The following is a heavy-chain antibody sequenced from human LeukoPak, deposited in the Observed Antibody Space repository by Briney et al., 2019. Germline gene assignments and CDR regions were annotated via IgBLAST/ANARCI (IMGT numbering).Heavy chain of an antibody. J-gene: IGHJ5*02. Sequence: SVKVSCKASGGTFSSYAISGVRQAPGQGLEWMGGIIPIFGTANYAQKFQGRVTITADKSTSTAYMELSSLRSEDTAVYYCARAAQYCSSTSCYAFNWFDPWGQGTLVTVSS. CDR1: GGTFSSYA. V-gene: IGHV1-69*06. CDR2: IIPIFGTA. CDR3: ARAAQYCSSTSCYAFNWFDP. D-gene: IGHD2-2*01.